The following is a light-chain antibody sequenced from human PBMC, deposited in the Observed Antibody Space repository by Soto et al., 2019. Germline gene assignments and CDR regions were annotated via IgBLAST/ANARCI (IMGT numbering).Light chain of an antibody. Sequence: EIVMTQSPATLSVSPGERATLSCRASQSVDSNLAWYQQKPGQAPRLLIFGASTRATGIPARFSGSGSGTDFAVSISSLQSEDFGVYFCQRYDNWPLTFGGGTKVDIK. V-gene: IGKV3D-15*01. CDR1: QSVDSN. J-gene: IGKJ4*01. CDR3: QRYDNWPLT. CDR2: GAS.